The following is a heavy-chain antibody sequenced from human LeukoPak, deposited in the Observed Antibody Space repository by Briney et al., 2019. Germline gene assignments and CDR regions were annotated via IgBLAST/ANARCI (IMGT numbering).Heavy chain of an antibody. V-gene: IGHV3-64*01. CDR3: ARGTVGARTFDY. Sequence: GGSLRLSCAASGFTFSSYAMHWVRPAPGEGLEYVSAISSNGGSTYYANSVKGRFTISRDNSKNTLYLQMGSLRAEDMAVYYCARGTVGARTFDYWGQGTLVTVSS. D-gene: IGHD1-26*01. CDR2: ISSNGGST. CDR1: GFTFSSYA. J-gene: IGHJ4*02.